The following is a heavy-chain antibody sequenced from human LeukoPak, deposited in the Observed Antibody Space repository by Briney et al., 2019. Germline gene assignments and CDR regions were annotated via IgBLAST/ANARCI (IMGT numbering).Heavy chain of an antibody. V-gene: IGHV4-59*11. CDR2: IYYSGST. CDR3: ARDTYCSSTSCYKEWYFDY. D-gene: IGHD2-2*02. J-gene: IGHJ4*02. CDR1: GGSISSHY. Sequence: KPSETLSLTCTVSGGSISSHYWSWIRQPPGKGLEWIGYIYYSGSTNYNPSLKSRVTISVDTSKNQFSLKLSSVTAADTAVYYCARDTYCSSTSCYKEWYFDYWGQGTLLTVSS.